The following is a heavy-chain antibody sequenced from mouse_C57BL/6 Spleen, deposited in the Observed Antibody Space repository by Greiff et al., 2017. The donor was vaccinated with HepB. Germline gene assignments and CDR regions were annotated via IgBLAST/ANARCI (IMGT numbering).Heavy chain of an antibody. Sequence: VQLQQSGAELARPGASVKLSCKASGYTFTSYGISWVKQRTGQGLEWIGEIYPRSGNTYYNEKFKGKATLTADKSSSIAYMELRSLTSEDSAVYFCARHDSSGYPWFAYWGQGTLVTVSA. J-gene: IGHJ3*01. CDR2: IYPRSGNT. D-gene: IGHD3-2*02. CDR1: GYTFTSYG. V-gene: IGHV1-81*01. CDR3: ARHDSSGYPWFAY.